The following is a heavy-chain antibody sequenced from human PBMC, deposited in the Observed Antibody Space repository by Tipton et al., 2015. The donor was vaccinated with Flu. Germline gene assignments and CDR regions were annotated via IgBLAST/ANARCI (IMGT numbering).Heavy chain of an antibody. Sequence: TLFLTCTVSGGSISSSSYYWGWIRQPPGKGLEWIGSIYYSGSTYYNPSLKSRVTISVDTSKNQFSLKLSSVTAADTAVYYCARGRPEWELQTYYFDYWGQGTLVTVSS. D-gene: IGHD1-26*01. J-gene: IGHJ4*02. CDR1: GGSISSSSYY. V-gene: IGHV4-39*07. CDR2: IYYSGST. CDR3: ARGRPEWELQTYYFDY.